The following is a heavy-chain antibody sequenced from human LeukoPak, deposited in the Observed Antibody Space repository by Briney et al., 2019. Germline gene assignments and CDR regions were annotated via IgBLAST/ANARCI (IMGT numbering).Heavy chain of an antibody. CDR3: ARRFAPSRKDAFDI. CDR2: IYYSEST. J-gene: IGHJ3*02. Sequence: SVTVSLTCTVSGGSISSSNYYWGWIRQPPGKGLEWIGTIYYSESTYYNPSLKSRVTISVDTSKNQFSLKLSSVTASDTAVYYCARRFAPSRKDAFDIWGQGTIVTPSA. CDR1: GGSISSSNYY. V-gene: IGHV4-39*01. D-gene: IGHD3-10*01.